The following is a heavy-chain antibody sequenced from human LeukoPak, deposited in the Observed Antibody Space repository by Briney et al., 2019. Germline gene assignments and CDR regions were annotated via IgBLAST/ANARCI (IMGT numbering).Heavy chain of an antibody. CDR3: VRGVGVSRFNYLDS. V-gene: IGHV3-33*01. CDR1: GFTFSSFG. D-gene: IGHD6-13*01. Sequence: GGSLSLSCAASGFTFSSFGMHWVRQAPGQGLEWVAVIWYDASNKYYADSVKGRFTISRDNSKNTLYLQMNSLRDDDTAVYYCVRGVGVSRFNYLDSWGQGTLVIVSS. J-gene: IGHJ4*02. CDR2: IWYDASNK.